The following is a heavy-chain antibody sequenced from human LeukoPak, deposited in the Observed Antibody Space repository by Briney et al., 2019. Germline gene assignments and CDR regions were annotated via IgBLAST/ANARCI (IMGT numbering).Heavy chain of an antibody. J-gene: IGHJ4*02. CDR2: ISGSGGST. CDR1: GFTVSGIS. CDR3: AKGPLLWD. V-gene: IGHV3-23*01. Sequence: GGSLRLSCTVSGFTVSGISMSWVRQAPGKGLEWVSSISGSGGSTYYADSVQGRFTISRDNSKNTLYLQMNSLRAEDTAVYYCAKGPLLWDWGQGTLVTVSS. D-gene: IGHD2/OR15-2a*01.